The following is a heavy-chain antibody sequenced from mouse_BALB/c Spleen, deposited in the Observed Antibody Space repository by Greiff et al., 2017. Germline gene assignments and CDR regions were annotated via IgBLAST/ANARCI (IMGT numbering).Heavy chain of an antibody. CDR2: IFPGTGTT. Sequence: QVQLQQSGAELVKPGASVKLSCKTSGYTFTSYWIQWVKQRPGQGLGWIGEIFPGTGTTYYNEKFKGKATLTIDTSSSTAYMQLSSLTSEDSAVYFCARGEYYYGSSDYYAMDYWGQGTSVTVSS. D-gene: IGHD1-1*01. CDR3: ARGEYYYGSSDYYAMDY. J-gene: IGHJ4*01. V-gene: IGHV1S132*01. CDR1: GYTFTSYW.